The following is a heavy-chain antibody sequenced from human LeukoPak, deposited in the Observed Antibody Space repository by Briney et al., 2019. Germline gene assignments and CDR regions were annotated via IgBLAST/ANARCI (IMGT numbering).Heavy chain of an antibody. J-gene: IGHJ4*02. CDR3: ARDFAAAYVWGSEPTAKFDY. CDR2: IYYSGST. D-gene: IGHD3-16*01. CDR1: GGSISSSSYF. V-gene: IGHV4-39*02. Sequence: SETLSLTCTVSGGSISSSSYFWGWIRQPPGKGLEWIGSIYYSGSTYYNPTLKSRVTISVDTSKKQFSLKLSSVTAADTAVYYCARDFAAAYVWGSEPTAKFDYWGQGTLVTVSS.